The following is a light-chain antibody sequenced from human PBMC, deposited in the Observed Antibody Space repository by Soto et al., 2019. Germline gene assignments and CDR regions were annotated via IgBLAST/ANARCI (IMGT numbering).Light chain of an antibody. J-gene: IGKJ1*01. CDR2: GAS. V-gene: IGKV3-15*01. CDR3: QQYNNWPRWT. CDR1: QSIGTN. Sequence: EIVLTQSPAILSVSPGERATLSCRASQSIGTNLAWYQQKPGQAPRLLIYGASTRATGIPARFSGSGSGTEFTLTISSLQSEDFAVYYCQQYNNWPRWTFGQGTKVDIK.